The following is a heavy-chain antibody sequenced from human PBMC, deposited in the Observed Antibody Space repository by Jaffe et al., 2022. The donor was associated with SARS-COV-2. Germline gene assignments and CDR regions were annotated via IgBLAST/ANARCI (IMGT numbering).Heavy chain of an antibody. Sequence: EVQLVESGGGLIQPGGSLRLSCAASGFTVSSNYMSWVRQAPGKGLEWVSVIYSGGSTYYADSVKGRFTISRDNSKNTLYLQMNSLRAEDTAVYYCARDEGKKYYGSGSYSTWGQGTLVTVSS. CDR3: ARDEGKKYYGSGSYST. CDR1: GFTVSSNY. V-gene: IGHV3-53*01. D-gene: IGHD3-10*01. J-gene: IGHJ4*02. CDR2: IYSGGST.